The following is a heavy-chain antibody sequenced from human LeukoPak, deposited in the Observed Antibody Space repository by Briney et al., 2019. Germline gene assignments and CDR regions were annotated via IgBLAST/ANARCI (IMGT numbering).Heavy chain of an antibody. Sequence: PGGSLRLSCAASGFTFSSYGMSWVRQAPGKGLEWVSAISGSGGSTYYADSVKGRLTISRDNSKNTLYLQMNSLRAEDTAVYYCAKEYCSGGSCQDYFDYWGQGTLVTVSS. D-gene: IGHD2-15*01. CDR1: GFTFSSYG. J-gene: IGHJ4*02. V-gene: IGHV3-23*01. CDR2: ISGSGGST. CDR3: AKEYCSGGSCQDYFDY.